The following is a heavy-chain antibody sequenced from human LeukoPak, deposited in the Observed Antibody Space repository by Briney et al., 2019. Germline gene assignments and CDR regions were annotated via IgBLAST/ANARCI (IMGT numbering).Heavy chain of an antibody. J-gene: IGHJ6*02. D-gene: IGHD3-10*01. Sequence: ASVKVSCKASGYTFTGYYMHWVRQAPGQGLEWMGWINPNSGGTNYAQKFQGRVTMTRDTSISTAYMELSRLRSDDTAVYYCARSLMVYLLNYYYYGMDVWGQGTTVTVSS. CDR1: GYTFTGYY. CDR3: ARSLMVYLLNYYYYGMDV. V-gene: IGHV1-2*02. CDR2: INPNSGGT.